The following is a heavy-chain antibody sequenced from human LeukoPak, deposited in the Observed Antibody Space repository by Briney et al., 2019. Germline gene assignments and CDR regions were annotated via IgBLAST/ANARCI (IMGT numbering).Heavy chain of an antibody. CDR3: AKQRFDSSGYAVFDY. J-gene: IGHJ4*02. V-gene: IGHV3-23*01. CDR2: ISGSGVST. D-gene: IGHD3-22*01. Sequence: GGSLRLSCAASGFTFSSYAMKWVRQAPGKGLEWVSAISGSGVSTYYADSMKGRFTISRDNSKNTLYLQMNSLRAEDTAVYYCAKQRFDSSGYAVFDYWGQGTLVTVSS. CDR1: GFTFSSYA.